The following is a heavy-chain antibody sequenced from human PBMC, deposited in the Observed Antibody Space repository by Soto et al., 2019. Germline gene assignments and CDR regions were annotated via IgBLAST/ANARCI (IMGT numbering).Heavy chain of an antibody. V-gene: IGHV1-24*01. Sequence: ASVKVSCKVSGYTLTELSMHWVRQAPGKGLEWMGGFDPEDGETIYAQKFQGRVTMTEDTSTDTAYMELSSLRSEDTAVYYCATGVAVADLFDYWGQGTLVTVSS. J-gene: IGHJ4*02. CDR3: ATGVAVADLFDY. CDR2: FDPEDGET. CDR1: GYTLTELS. D-gene: IGHD6-19*01.